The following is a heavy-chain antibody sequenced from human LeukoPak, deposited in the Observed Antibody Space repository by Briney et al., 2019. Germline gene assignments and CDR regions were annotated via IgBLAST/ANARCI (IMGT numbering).Heavy chain of an antibody. CDR1: GGSVSSGSYY. V-gene: IGHV4-61*03. J-gene: IGHJ4*02. CDR3: ARSQNYYGSGDY. D-gene: IGHD3-10*01. CDR2: IYYTGNT. Sequence: SETLSLTCTVSGGSVSSGSYYWSWIRQPPGKALEWIGYIYYTGNTYYNPSLEGRVTISVDTSKNHFSVKLSSVTAADTAVYYCARSQNYYGSGDYWSQGTLVTVSS.